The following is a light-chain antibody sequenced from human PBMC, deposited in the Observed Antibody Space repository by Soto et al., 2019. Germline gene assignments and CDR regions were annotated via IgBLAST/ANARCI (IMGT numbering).Light chain of an antibody. CDR3: QQYDNWPLT. V-gene: IGKV3-15*01. CDR1: QNVDSN. CDR2: GAS. J-gene: IGKJ4*01. Sequence: EIWLTQSPGTLSLSPGERATLSCGASQNVDSNYLAWYQQKPGQAPRLLIYGASNRATGIPARLSGSGYGTELTLTISSMQSEDFAVYYCQQYDNWPLTFGGGTKVDIK.